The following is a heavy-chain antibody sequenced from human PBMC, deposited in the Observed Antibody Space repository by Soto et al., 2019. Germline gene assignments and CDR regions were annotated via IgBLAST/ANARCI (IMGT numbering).Heavy chain of an antibody. CDR1: GYSFTSYD. CDR3: ARVSFLAPVTGAEIFDF. D-gene: IGHD2-21*02. CDR2: VNPTSGDT. V-gene: IGHV1-8*01. Sequence: QVQLVQSGAEVKKPGASVKVSCKASGYSFTSYDMNWVRQAPGQGLEWMGWVNPTSGDTDYAQKFQDRVTMPTDTSIRTAYMELSSLRSEDTAVYYCARVSFLAPVTGAEIFDFWGQGTMVTVSS. J-gene: IGHJ3*01.